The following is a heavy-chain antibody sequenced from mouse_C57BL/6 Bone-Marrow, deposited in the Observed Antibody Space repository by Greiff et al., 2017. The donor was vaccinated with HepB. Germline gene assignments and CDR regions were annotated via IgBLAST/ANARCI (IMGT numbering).Heavy chain of an antibody. CDR1: GFTFSSYG. D-gene: IGHD2-5*01. Sequence: EVKVVESGGDLVKPGGSLKLSCAASGFTFSSYGMSWVRQTPDKRLEWVATISSGGSYTYYPDSVKGRFTISRDNAKNTLYLQMSSLKSEDTAMYYCARTGSNYYAMDYWGQGTSVTVSS. CDR2: ISSGGSYT. CDR3: ARTGSNYYAMDY. V-gene: IGHV5-6*01. J-gene: IGHJ4*01.